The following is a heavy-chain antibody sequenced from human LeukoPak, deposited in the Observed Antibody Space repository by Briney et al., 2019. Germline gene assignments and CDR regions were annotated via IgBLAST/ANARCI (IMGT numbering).Heavy chain of an antibody. V-gene: IGHV3-21*01. J-gene: IGHJ4*02. CDR3: ARGNIKFDY. CDR1: GFTFSTYI. CDR2: ISSSSDYI. Sequence: GGSLRLSCAASGFTFSTYIMNWVRQAPGKGLEWVSSISSSSDYIYYVDSVKGRFTISRDNAKNSLYLQMNSLRAEDTAVYYCARGNIKFDYWGQGTLATVSS.